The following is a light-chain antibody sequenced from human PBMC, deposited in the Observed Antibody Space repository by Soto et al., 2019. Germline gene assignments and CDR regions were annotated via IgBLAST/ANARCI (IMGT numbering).Light chain of an antibody. Sequence: DIQMTQSPSSLSASVGDSVTITCRASQNIRNLLAWYQQKPGKAPKPLIYDASTLKTGVPSRFSGSGSGSEFNFTISGLQPDDFATYFCQQYNTYSTFGQGRRLEI. CDR1: QNIRNL. CDR2: DAS. CDR3: QQYNTYST. V-gene: IGKV1-5*01. J-gene: IGKJ5*01.